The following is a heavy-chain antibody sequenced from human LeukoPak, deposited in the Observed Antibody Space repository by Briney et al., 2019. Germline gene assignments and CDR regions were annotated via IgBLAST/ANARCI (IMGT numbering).Heavy chain of an antibody. Sequence: PGGSLRLSCAASGFTFSSYSMNWVRQAPGKGLEWVSSISSSSNYIYYADSVKGRFTISRDDAKNSLYLQMNSLRAEDTAVYSCARDSWVDYWGQGTLVTVSS. CDR3: ARDSWVDY. CDR1: GFTFSSYS. CDR2: ISSSSNYI. D-gene: IGHD1-26*01. V-gene: IGHV3-21*01. J-gene: IGHJ4*02.